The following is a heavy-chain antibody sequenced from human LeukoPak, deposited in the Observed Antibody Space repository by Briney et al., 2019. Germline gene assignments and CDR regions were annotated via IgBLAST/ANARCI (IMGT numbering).Heavy chain of an antibody. CDR2: ISSSSRII. D-gene: IGHD5-24*01. CDR3: ARAGDVADDAFDI. Sequence: GGSLRLSCAASRFTFRTYWMSWVRQAPGKGLEWLAYISSSSRIIYHADSVKGRFTVSRDNDKNSLYLQMNSLRVEDMAVYYCARAGDVADDAFDIWGQGTMITVSS. V-gene: IGHV3-48*01. CDR1: RFTFRTYW. J-gene: IGHJ3*02.